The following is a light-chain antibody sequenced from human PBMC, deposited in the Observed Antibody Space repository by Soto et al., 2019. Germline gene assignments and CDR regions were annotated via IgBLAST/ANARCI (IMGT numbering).Light chain of an antibody. CDR3: GSYTSSSTVI. Sequence: QSALTQPASVSGSPGQSITISCTGTSSDVGGYNYVSWYQQYPGKVPKLLIFDVSDRPSGVSNRFSGSKSGNTASLTISGLQAEDEADYYCGSYTSSSTVILGGETKLTVL. CDR1: SSDVGGYNY. CDR2: DVS. V-gene: IGLV2-14*01. J-gene: IGLJ2*01.